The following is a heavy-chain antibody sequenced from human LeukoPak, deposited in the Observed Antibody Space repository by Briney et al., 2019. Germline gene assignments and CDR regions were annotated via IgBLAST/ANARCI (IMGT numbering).Heavy chain of an antibody. CDR3: ARGAGSYSEIFDY. V-gene: IGHV3-30*04. D-gene: IGHD1-26*01. CDR2: ISYDGSNK. Sequence: TGGSLRLSCAASGFTFSSYAMHWVRQAPGKGLEWVAVISYDGSNKYYADSVKGRFTISRDNSKNTLYLQMNSLRAEDTAVYYCARGAGSYSEIFDYWGQVTLVTVSS. CDR1: GFTFSSYA. J-gene: IGHJ4*02.